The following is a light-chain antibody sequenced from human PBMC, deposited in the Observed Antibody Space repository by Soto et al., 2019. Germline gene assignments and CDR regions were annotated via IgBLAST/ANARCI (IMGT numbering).Light chain of an antibody. CDR2: DAS. CDR1: QSVTSGY. V-gene: IGKV3-20*01. CDR3: QQYGRSPRT. J-gene: IGKJ1*01. Sequence: EIVLTQSPGTLSLSPGERATLSCRASQSVTSGYLAWYQQKPGQSPRLLIYDASSRATGIPDRFSGSGSGTDFTLTISRLEPEDFAVYYCQQYGRSPRTFGQGTKVEIK.